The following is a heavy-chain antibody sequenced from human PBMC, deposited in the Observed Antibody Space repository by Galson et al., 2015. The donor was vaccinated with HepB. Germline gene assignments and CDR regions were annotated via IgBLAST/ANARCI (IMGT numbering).Heavy chain of an antibody. J-gene: IGHJ6*02. CDR2: IIPILGIA. D-gene: IGHD4-23*01. CDR1: GGTFSSYT. V-gene: IGHV1-69*02. Sequence: SVKVSCKASGGTFSSYTISWVRQAPGQGLEWMGRIIPILGIANYAQKFQGRVTITADKSTSTAYMELSSLRSEDTAVYYCASNGGYGGNYRPPNYYYYYGMDVWGQGTTVTVSS. CDR3: ASNGGYGGNYRPPNYYYYYGMDV.